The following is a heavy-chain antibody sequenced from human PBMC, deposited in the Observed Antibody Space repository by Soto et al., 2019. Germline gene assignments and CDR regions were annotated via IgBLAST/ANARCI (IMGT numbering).Heavy chain of an antibody. CDR2: INPSGGST. J-gene: IGHJ6*02. D-gene: IGHD5-18*01. CDR1: GYTFTSYY. Sequence: ASVKVSCKASGYTFTSYYMHWVRQAPGQGLEWMGIINPSGGSTSYAQKFRGRVTMTRDTSTSTVYMELSSLRSEDTAVYYCAKGDTTMITDYYAMDVWGQGTTVTVSS. CDR3: AKGDTTMITDYYAMDV. V-gene: IGHV1-46*01.